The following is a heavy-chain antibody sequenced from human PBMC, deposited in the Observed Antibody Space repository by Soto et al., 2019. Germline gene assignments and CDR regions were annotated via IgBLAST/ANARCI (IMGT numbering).Heavy chain of an antibody. CDR1: GGSISSSSYY. V-gene: IGHV4-39*01. D-gene: IGHD3-22*01. J-gene: IGHJ4*02. CDR2: IYYSGST. CDR3: ARRRLSKYYDSSGYYQIDY. Sequence: ETLSLTCTVSGGSISSSSYYWGWIRQPPGKGLEWIGSIYYSGSTYYNPSLKSRVTISVDTSKNQFSLKLSSVTAADTAVYYCARRRLSKYYDSSGYYQIDYWGQGTLVTVSS.